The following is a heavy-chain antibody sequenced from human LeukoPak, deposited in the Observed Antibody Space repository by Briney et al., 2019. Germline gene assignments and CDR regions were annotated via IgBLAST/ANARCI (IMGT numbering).Heavy chain of an antibody. CDR2: IHHAGDT. V-gene: IGHV4-34*01. CDR1: GGSFTASY. J-gene: IGHJ2*01. D-gene: IGHD4-23*01. Sequence: SETLSLTCGVDGGSFTASYWSWIRQSPGKGLEWIGEIHHAGDTNYNPSLKSRVTISLDIYTAQFSLNLESVTAADTAVYYCARVTGGGNVAYWYFDLWGRGTLVTVSS. CDR3: ARVTGGGNVAYWYFDL.